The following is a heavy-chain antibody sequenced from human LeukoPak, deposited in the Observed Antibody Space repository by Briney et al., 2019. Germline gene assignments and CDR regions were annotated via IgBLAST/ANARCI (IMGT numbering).Heavy chain of an antibody. J-gene: IGHJ4*02. D-gene: IGHD3-22*01. CDR3: ARGTSSGYFQLYFDY. CDR2: INSDGSAT. Sequence: GGSLRLSCAASGFTFSDYWMHWVRQAPGKGLVWVSRINSDGSATNYADSVKGRFTISRDNSKNTLYLQMNSLRAEDTAVYYCARGTSSGYFQLYFDYWGQGTLVTVSS. CDR1: GFTFSDYW. V-gene: IGHV3-74*01.